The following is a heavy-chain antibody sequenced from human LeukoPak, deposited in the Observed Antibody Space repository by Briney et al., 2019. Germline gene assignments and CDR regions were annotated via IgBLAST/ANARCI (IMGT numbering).Heavy chain of an antibody. Sequence: PGRSLRLSCAASGFTFSSCPMHWVRQAPGRGLEWVAVISYDGSKNYYGDSMKGRFTISRDNSKNTLYLQMNSLRAEDTAVYFCARGKFSSSGYYFDCWGQGTLVTVSS. CDR3: ARGKFSSSGYYFDC. J-gene: IGHJ4*02. D-gene: IGHD6-13*01. V-gene: IGHV3-30-3*01. CDR2: ISYDGSKN. CDR1: GFTFSSCP.